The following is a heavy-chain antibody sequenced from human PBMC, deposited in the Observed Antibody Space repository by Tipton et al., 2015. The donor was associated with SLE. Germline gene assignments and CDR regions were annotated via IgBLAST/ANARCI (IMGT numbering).Heavy chain of an antibody. J-gene: IGHJ5*02. CDR1: GGSISSYS. CDR3: ARVNDFWSGYDWFNWFDP. V-gene: IGHV4-4*07. D-gene: IGHD3-3*01. CDR2: FYTSGYT. Sequence: TLSLTCNVSGGSISSYSWSWIRQPAGKGLEWIGRFYTSGYTNYNPSLKSRVNMSLDTSKNQFSLKLSSVTAADTAIYYCARVNDFWSGYDWFNWFDPWGQGILVTVAS.